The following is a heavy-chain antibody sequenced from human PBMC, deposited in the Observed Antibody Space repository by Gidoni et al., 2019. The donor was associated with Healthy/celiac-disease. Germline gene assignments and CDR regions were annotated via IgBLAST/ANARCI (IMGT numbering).Heavy chain of an antibody. J-gene: IGHJ3*02. CDR2: IKQDGSEK. CDR3: AREGRTSSSAAFDI. CDR1: GFTFSSYW. V-gene: IGHV3-7*04. D-gene: IGHD6-6*01. Sequence: EVQLVESGGGLVQPGGSLRLSCAASGFTFSSYWMSWVRQAPGKGLEWVANIKQDGSEKYYVDSVKGRFTISRDNAKNSLYLQMNSLRAEDTAVYYCAREGRTSSSAAFDIWGQGTMVTVSS.